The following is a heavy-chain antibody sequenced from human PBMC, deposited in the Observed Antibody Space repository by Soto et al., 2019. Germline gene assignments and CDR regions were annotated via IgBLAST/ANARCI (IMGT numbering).Heavy chain of an antibody. Sequence: PGGSLRLSCAASGFTFSSYGMHWVRQAPGKGLEWVAVIWYDGSNKYYADSVKGRFTISRDNSKNTLYLQMNSLRAEDTAVYYCARDPAVAGINYYYGMDVWGQGTTVTVSS. D-gene: IGHD6-19*01. V-gene: IGHV3-33*01. CDR3: ARDPAVAGINYYYGMDV. CDR2: IWYDGSNK. CDR1: GFTFSSYG. J-gene: IGHJ6*02.